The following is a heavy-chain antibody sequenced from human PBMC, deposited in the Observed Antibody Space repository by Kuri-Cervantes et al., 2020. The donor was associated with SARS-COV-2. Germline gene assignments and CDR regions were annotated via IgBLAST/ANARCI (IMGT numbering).Heavy chain of an antibody. J-gene: IGHJ4*02. D-gene: IGHD1-26*01. V-gene: IGHV3-73*01. CDR1: GFTFSGSA. Sequence: GGSLRLSCAASGFTFSGSAMHWVRQASGKGLEWVGRIRSKANSYATAYAASVKGRFTISRDDSKNTAYLQMNSLKTEDTAVYYCTSLLAGSYPLNDYWGQGTRVTVSS. CDR3: TSLLAGSYPLNDY. CDR2: IRSKANSYAT.